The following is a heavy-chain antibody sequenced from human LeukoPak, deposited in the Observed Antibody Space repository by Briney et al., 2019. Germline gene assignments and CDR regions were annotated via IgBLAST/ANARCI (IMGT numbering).Heavy chain of an antibody. CDR2: INHSGST. CDR3: ARGRALRTAIQRGYFDY. J-gene: IGHJ4*02. Sequence: PSETLSLTCAVYGGSFSGYYWSWVRQPPGKGLEWIGEINHSGSTNYNPSLKSRVTISVDTSKNQFSLKLSSVTAADTAVYYCARGRALRTAIQRGYFDYWGQGTLVTVSS. V-gene: IGHV4-34*01. CDR1: GGSFSGYY. D-gene: IGHD2-21*02.